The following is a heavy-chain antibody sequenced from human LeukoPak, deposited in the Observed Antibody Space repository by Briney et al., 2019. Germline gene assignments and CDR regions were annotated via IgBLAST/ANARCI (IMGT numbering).Heavy chain of an antibody. V-gene: IGHV1-69*04. CDR2: IIPILGIA. CDR1: GYTFTSYG. D-gene: IGHD3-22*01. Sequence: ASVKVSCKASGYTFTSYGISWVRQAPGQGLEWMGRIIPILGIANYAQKFQGRVTITADKSTSTAYMELSSLRSEDTAVYYCAVSTTYYYDSSGYYYGYWGQGTLVTVSS. CDR3: AVSTTYYYDSSGYYYGY. J-gene: IGHJ4*02.